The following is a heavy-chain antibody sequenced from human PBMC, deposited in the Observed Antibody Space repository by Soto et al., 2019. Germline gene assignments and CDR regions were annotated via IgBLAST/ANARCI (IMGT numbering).Heavy chain of an antibody. D-gene: IGHD1-26*01. V-gene: IGHV3-30*18. J-gene: IGHJ4*02. CDR2: ISYYGTNE. CDR1: GFTFSGYG. CDR3: AKEEPSGRYSLDY. Sequence: QVQLVESGGGVVQPGRSLRLSCEASGFTFSGYGMHWVRQAPGKGLEWVAVISYYGTNEYYEDSVKGRFTISRDKSKNPLDLQMNSLRIEDTAVYFCAKEEPSGRYSLDYWGQGSQVTVSS.